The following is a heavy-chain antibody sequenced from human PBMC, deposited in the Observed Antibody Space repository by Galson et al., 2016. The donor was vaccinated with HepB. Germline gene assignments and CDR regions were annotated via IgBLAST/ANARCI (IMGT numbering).Heavy chain of an antibody. Sequence: SVTLSLTCTVSGDSISTSNYYWGWIRQPPGKGLEWIGNIYYSGTTYYNPSLKSRVTISVDTSKKQFSMRLNSVTAADTAVYYSAGFGTRYSSSWFTPMLFFDYWGQGTLVTVSS. V-gene: IGHV4-39*01. CDR1: GDSISTSNYY. J-gene: IGHJ4*02. CDR2: IYYSGTT. CDR3: AGFGTRYSSSWFTPMLFFDY. D-gene: IGHD6-13*01.